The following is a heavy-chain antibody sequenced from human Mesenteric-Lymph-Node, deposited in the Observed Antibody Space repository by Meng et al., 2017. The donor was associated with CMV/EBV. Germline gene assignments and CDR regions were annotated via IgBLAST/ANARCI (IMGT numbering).Heavy chain of an antibody. D-gene: IGHD3-16*01. CDR2: SRSKANSYTT. J-gene: IGHJ4*02. V-gene: IGHV3-72*01. CDR3: SGDRGEY. CDR1: GFTLSDHY. Sequence: GESLKISCAASGFTLSDHYMDWVRQAPGKGLEWVGRSRSKANSYTTEYAASVRGRFTISRDESQNSLSQQMDNVQTEDTAVYYCSGDRGEYWGRGALVTVSS.